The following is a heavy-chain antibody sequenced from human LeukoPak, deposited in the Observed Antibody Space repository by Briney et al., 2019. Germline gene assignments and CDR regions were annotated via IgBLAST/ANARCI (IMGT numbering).Heavy chain of an antibody. CDR1: GSTFSSYA. D-gene: IGHD1/OR15-1a*01. Sequence: GGSLRLSCAASGSTFSSYAMSWVRQAPGKGREWVSTISASGGYTYYADSVKGRFTISRDNSKNTLYLQMNGLRAEDTAAYYCAKDLLTGTSRARNFDYWGQGTLITVSS. CDR2: ISASGGYT. J-gene: IGHJ4*02. CDR3: AKDLLTGTSRARNFDY. V-gene: IGHV3-23*01.